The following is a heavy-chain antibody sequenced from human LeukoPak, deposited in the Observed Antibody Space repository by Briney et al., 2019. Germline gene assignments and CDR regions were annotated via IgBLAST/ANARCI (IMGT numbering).Heavy chain of an antibody. CDR1: GGTFSSYA. Sequence: ASVKVSCKASGGTFSSYAISWVRQAPGQGLEWMGGIIPIFGTANYAQKFQGRVTITADESTSTAYMELSSLRSEDTAVYYCATQDYDFWSGYPYYYGMDVWGQGTTVTVSS. D-gene: IGHD3-3*01. V-gene: IGHV1-69*13. CDR2: IIPIFGTA. J-gene: IGHJ6*02. CDR3: ATQDYDFWSGYPYYYGMDV.